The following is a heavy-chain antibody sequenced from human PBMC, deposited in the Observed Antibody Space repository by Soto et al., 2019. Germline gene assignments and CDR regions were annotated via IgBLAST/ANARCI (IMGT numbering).Heavy chain of an antibody. V-gene: IGHV3-48*01. CDR2: ISSSSSTI. J-gene: IGHJ4*02. Sequence: EVQLVESGGGLVQPGGSLRLSCAASEFTFSSCSMNWVRQAPGKGLEWVSYISSSSSTIYYADSVKGRFTISRDNAKNSLYLQMNSLRAEDTAVYYCARGAYYYDSSGLSYWGQGTLVTVSS. CDR3: ARGAYYYDSSGLSY. CDR1: EFTFSSCS. D-gene: IGHD3-22*01.